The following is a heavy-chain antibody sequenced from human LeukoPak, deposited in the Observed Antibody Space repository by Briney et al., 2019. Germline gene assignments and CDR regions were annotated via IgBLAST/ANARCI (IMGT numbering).Heavy chain of an antibody. CDR2: IYHSGST. J-gene: IGHJ6*02. CDR3: ARHSDYYVVGGMDV. CDR1: GGSISSGGYY. V-gene: IGHV4-30-2*01. Sequence: SETLSLTCTVSGGSISSGGYYWSWIRQPPGKGLEWIGYIYHSGSTYYNPSLKSRVTISVDTSKNQFSLKLSSVTAADTAVYYCARHSDYYVVGGMDVWGQGTTVTVSS. D-gene: IGHD3-10*02.